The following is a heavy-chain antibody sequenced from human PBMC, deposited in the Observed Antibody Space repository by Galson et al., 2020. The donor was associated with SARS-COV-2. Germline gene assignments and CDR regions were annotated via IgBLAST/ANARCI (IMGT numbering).Heavy chain of an antibody. J-gene: IGHJ4*02. V-gene: IGHV3-66*02. D-gene: IGHD5-12*01. Sequence: GGSLRLSCAASGFTFSSYSMNWVRQAPGKGLEWVSVIYSDGSTYYADSVKGRFTISRDNSKNTLYLQMNSLRGEDTAVYYCGRDTDGYNIQGRSDYWGQGTLVTVSS. CDR1: GFTFSSYS. CDR2: IYSDGST. CDR3: GRDTDGYNIQGRSDY.